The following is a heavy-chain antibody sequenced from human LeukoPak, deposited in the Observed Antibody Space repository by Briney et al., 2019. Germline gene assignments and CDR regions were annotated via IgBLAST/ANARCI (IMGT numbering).Heavy chain of an antibody. Sequence: QPGGSLRLSCVASEFTFSSYWMSWVRQAPGKGLEWVANIKQDGSEKYYVDSVKGRFTISRDNAKNSLYLQMNSLRGEDTAVYYCARDLGGGPPGYWGQGTLVTVSS. CDR2: IKQDGSEK. V-gene: IGHV3-7*01. J-gene: IGHJ4*02. CDR1: EFTFSSYW. CDR3: ARDLGGGPPGY. D-gene: IGHD4-23*01.